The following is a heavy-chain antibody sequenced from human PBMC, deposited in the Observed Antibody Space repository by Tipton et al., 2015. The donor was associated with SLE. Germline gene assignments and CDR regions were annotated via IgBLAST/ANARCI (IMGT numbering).Heavy chain of an antibody. Sequence: QSGAEVKKPGASVKVSCKASGYTFTSYGISWVRQAPGQGLQWMGWISTYNGNTNYGHGRVTMTTDTSTTTAYMELRSLRSDDTAVYYCAREVYSGSYYYYYGMDVWGQGTTVTISS. CDR2: ISTYNGNT. V-gene: IGHV1-18*01. CDR1: GYTFTSYG. J-gene: IGHJ6*02. CDR3: AREVYSGSYYYYYGMDV. D-gene: IGHD3-10*01.